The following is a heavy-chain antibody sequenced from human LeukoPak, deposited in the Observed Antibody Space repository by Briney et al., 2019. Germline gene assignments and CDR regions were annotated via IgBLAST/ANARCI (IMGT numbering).Heavy chain of an antibody. J-gene: IGHJ4*02. CDR1: AHTLSNNLAT. Sequence: SQTLSLTCAIPAHTLSNNLATWNSIRQSPSRGLEWLGRTYYRSKWNNDYALSVQSRITINPDTSKNQFSLQLDSVTPEDTSVYYCARGGIFDAWGQGTLVTVSS. CDR2: TYYRSKWNN. V-gene: IGHV6-1*01. D-gene: IGHD3-16*01. CDR3: ARGGIFDA.